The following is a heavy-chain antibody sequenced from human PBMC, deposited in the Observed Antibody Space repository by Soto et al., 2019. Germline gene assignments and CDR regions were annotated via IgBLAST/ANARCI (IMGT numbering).Heavy chain of an antibody. Sequence: SETLSLTCSVSGGYISSYYWSWIRQPQGKGLEWIGYIYYSGRTNYNPSVKSRVTILVDTSKYHFALKLSSVTAADTAVYYCASYVDPSRAYYFDYCGQGTLVIFSA. CDR2: IYYSGRT. V-gene: IGHV4-59*01. J-gene: IGHJ4*02. CDR3: ASYVDPSRAYYFDY. D-gene: IGHD5-18*01. CDR1: GGYISSYY.